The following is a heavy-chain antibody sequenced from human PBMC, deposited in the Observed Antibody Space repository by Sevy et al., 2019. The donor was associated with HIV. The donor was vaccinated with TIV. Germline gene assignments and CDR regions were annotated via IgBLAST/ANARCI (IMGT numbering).Heavy chain of an antibody. V-gene: IGHV3-23*01. CDR1: GFNFNNYA. Sequence: GGSLRLSCAAAGFNFNNYAMTWVRQAPGKGLEWVSGISFSGSKTYYAGSVKGRFSISRDPSKNTLYLQMNNVRVEDTAVYFCAKTPFMDFWNDYYSFYFDFWGQGTLVTVSS. CDR2: ISFSGSKT. J-gene: IGHJ4*02. D-gene: IGHD3-3*01. CDR3: AKTPFMDFWNDYYSFYFDF.